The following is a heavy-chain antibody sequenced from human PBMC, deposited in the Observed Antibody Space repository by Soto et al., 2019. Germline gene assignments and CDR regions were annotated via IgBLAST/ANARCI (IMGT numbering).Heavy chain of an antibody. CDR1: GYGVTSYW. J-gene: IGHJ5*02. D-gene: IGHD3-22*01. Sequence: GESLKISCKGSGYGVTSYWIGWVRQMPGKGLEWMGIIYPGDSDTRYSPSFQGQVTISADKSISTAYLQWSSLKASDTAMYYCARAYYYDSSGYYPPNWFDPWGQGTLVTVPS. CDR2: IYPGDSDT. CDR3: ARAYYYDSSGYYPPNWFDP. V-gene: IGHV5-51*01.